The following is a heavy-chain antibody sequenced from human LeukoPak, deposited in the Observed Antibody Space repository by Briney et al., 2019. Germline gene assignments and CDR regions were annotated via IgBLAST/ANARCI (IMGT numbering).Heavy chain of an antibody. V-gene: IGHV4-34*01. J-gene: IGHJ5*02. CDR1: GGSLSTYY. CDR3: ARGPDSGSYYAWFDP. Sequence: SETLSPTCAVYGGSLSTYYWSWIRQPPGKGLEWIGEINHSGSTQYNPSLKSRVTISVDMSRNQFSLKMSSVTAADTAVYYCARGPDSGSYYAWFDPWGQGTLVTVSS. D-gene: IGHD1-26*01. CDR2: INHSGST.